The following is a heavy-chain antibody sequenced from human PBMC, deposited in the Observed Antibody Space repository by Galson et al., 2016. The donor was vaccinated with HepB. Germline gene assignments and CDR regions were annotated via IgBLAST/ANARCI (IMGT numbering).Heavy chain of an antibody. V-gene: IGHV1-46*01. CDR1: GYTFITYY. CDR2: INPSGGDA. Sequence: SVKVSCKASGYTFITYYMHWVRQAPGQGPEWMGIINPSGGDATYAQRFQGRLTLTRDSSTSTFHMELSSLSFEDTAVYYCARESGAYYIHSDYWGQGTLVTVSS. J-gene: IGHJ4*02. CDR3: ARESGAYYIHSDY. D-gene: IGHD1-26*01.